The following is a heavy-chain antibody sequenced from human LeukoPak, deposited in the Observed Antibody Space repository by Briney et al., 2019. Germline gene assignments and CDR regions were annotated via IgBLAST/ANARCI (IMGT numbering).Heavy chain of an antibody. Sequence: GASVKVSCKGSGYTFTGYYMHWVRQAPGQGLEWMGWINPNSGGTKYAQKFQGRVTMTRDTSISTAYMELSRLTSDDTAVYYCASGGERYSSGWYGDYWGQGTLVTVSS. CDR3: ASGGERYSSGWYGDY. CDR2: INPNSGGT. D-gene: IGHD6-19*01. J-gene: IGHJ4*02. V-gene: IGHV1-2*02. CDR1: GYTFTGYY.